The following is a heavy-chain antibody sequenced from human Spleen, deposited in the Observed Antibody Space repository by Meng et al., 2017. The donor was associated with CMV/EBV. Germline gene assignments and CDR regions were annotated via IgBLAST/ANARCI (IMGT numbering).Heavy chain of an antibody. V-gene: IGHV3-21*01. CDR2: ISRSSDYI. CDR1: GFTFSAFE. J-gene: IGHJ6*02. CDR3: VRDLWFPSYYNGMDV. Sequence: GESLKISCAGSGFTFSAFEMNWVRQAPGKGLEWVSSISRSSDYIYYAGSVKGRFTISRDNAKNTLYLQMNSLRAEDTAVYYCVRDLWFPSYYNGMDVWGQGTTVTVSS. D-gene: IGHD2-21*01.